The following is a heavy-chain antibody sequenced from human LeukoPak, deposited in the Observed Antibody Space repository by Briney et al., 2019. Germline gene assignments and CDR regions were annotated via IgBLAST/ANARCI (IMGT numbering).Heavy chain of an antibody. V-gene: IGHV3-30*02. CDR3: ATSVTGYSSPFYY. CDR1: GFYFNSYD. Sequence: GGSLRLSCAAYGFYFNSYDMQWVRQSPGKGLEWVTFIRYDGSEKYYVDSVEGRFTISRDNSKNTLCLQMNSLRAEDTAVYYCATSVTGYSSPFYYWGQGTLVTVSP. D-gene: IGHD6-13*01. CDR2: IRYDGSEK. J-gene: IGHJ4*02.